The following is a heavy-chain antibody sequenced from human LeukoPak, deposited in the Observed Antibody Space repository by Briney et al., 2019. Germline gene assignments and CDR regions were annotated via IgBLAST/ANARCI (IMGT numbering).Heavy chain of an antibody. CDR2: ISYDGSNK. CDR1: GFTFSSYG. D-gene: IGHD6-19*01. CDR3: ARVVAVAGSPLQWELSDY. Sequence: GGSLRLSCAASGFTFSSYGMHWVRQAPGKGLEWVALISYDGSNKYYADSVKGRFTISRDNSKNTLYLQMNSLRAEDTAVYYRARVVAVAGSPLQWELSDYWGQGTLVTVSS. V-gene: IGHV3-30*19. J-gene: IGHJ4*02.